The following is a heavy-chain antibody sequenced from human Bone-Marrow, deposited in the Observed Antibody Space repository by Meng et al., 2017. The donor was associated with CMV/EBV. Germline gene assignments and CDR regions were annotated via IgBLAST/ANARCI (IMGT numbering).Heavy chain of an antibody. CDR3: ARTAGGSYYHFDY. V-gene: IGHV1-2*02. CDR1: GYTFTGYY. Sequence: ASVMISCKASGYTFTGYYMHWVRQAPGQGLEWMGWINPNSGGTNYAQKFQGRVTMTRDTSISTAYMELSRLRSDDTAVYYCARTAGGSYYHFDYWGQGTLVTVSS. D-gene: IGHD1-26*01. J-gene: IGHJ4*02. CDR2: INPNSGGT.